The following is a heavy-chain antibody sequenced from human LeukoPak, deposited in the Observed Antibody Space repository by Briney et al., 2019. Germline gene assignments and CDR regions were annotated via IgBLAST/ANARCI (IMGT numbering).Heavy chain of an antibody. CDR1: GFTFSSYT. V-gene: IGHV3-21*01. J-gene: IGHJ3*01. Sequence: PGGSLRLSCAASGFTFSSYTVNWVRQAPGKGLEWVSCIGRSSNYIYYAASVKGRLTISRDNAKNSLYLQMSSLRAEDTAVYYCVRWRLWFGDFGDAFDVWGQGTMVTVSS. CDR3: VRWRLWFGDFGDAFDV. D-gene: IGHD3-10*01. CDR2: IGRSSNYI.